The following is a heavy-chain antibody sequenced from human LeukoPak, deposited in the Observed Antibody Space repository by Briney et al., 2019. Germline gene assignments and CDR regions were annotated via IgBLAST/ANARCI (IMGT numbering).Heavy chain of an antibody. CDR2: ISGYNGDT. J-gene: IGHJ4*02. CDR1: GYTFMNHG. V-gene: IGHV1-18*01. Sequence: ASVKVSCKTSGYTFMNHGISWVRQAPGQGLEWMGWISGYNGDTNYAQKLQGRVTMTTDTSTSTAYMELRSLRSDDTPVYYCARELTRQGYCGGDCYFDNWGQGTLVTVSP. D-gene: IGHD2-21*02. CDR3: ARELTRQGYCGGDCYFDN.